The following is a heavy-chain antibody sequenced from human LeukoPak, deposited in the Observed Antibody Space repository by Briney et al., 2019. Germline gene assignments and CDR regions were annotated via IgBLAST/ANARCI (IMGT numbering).Heavy chain of an antibody. CDR2: IYPGDSDI. CDR3: ARSTGGTGPADY. CDR1: GYTFSSYW. D-gene: IGHD2-8*02. J-gene: IGHJ4*02. Sequence: GESLKISCKVSGYTFSSYWIGWVRQMPGKGLEWMGIIYPGDSDIRYSPSFQGQVTISADKSINTAYLQWSSLKASDTAMYYCARSTGGTGPADYWGQGTLVTVSS. V-gene: IGHV5-51*01.